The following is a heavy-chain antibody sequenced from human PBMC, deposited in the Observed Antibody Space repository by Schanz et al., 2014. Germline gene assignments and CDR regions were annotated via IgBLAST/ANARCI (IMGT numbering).Heavy chain of an antibody. CDR2: INPSGVST. J-gene: IGHJ4*02. D-gene: IGHD6-6*01. V-gene: IGHV1-46*01. CDR1: GSIFTSYS. Sequence: QVHLVQSGAEVKKPGASVKVSCKASGSIFTSYSMHWVRQAPGQGLEWLGIINPSGVSTSSAQEFQGRVTMPRDTSTSTLQMELSSLRSEDTAVYYCARGGAYRSPSPVFYFDYWGQGTLVTVSS. CDR3: ARGGAYRSPSPVFYFDY.